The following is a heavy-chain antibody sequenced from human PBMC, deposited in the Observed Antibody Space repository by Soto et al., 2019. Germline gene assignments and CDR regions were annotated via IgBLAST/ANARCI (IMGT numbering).Heavy chain of an antibody. Sequence: SETLSLTCNVAGGSISSRSFFWAWIRQPPGKGLEWIGTTYFSGSTYYNPSLRSRLTISVDTSKNQLSLKLTSVTAADTAVYYCARRDGYYFDYWGQGTLVTVFS. CDR1: GGSISSRSFF. V-gene: IGHV4-39*01. CDR2: TYFSGST. D-gene: IGHD2-21*02. J-gene: IGHJ4*02. CDR3: ARRDGYYFDY.